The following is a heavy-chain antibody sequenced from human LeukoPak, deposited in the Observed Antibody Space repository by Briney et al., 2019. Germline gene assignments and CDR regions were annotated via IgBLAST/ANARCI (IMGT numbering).Heavy chain of an antibody. D-gene: IGHD6-13*01. Sequence: PSETLSLTCTVSGGSISSYYWSWIRQPPGKGLEWIGYIYNSGSTNYNPSLKSRVTISVDTSKNQFSLKLSSVTAADTAVYYCARSTGYSIYYFDYWGRGTLVTVSS. J-gene: IGHJ4*02. CDR2: IYNSGST. CDR1: GGSISSYY. V-gene: IGHV4-59*01. CDR3: ARSTGYSIYYFDY.